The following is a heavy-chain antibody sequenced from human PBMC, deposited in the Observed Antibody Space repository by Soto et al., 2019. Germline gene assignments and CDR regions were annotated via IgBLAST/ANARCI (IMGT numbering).Heavy chain of an antibody. Sequence: QITLKESGPTLVKPTQTLTLPCTFSGFSLSTSGVAVGWIRQPPGKALEWLALIYWDDDKRYSPSLKSRLTITKDTSKNPVVLIMTNMDPVDTATYYCAHTRPGWYYFDYWGQGTLVTVSS. CDR3: AHTRPGWYYFDY. CDR2: IYWDDDK. J-gene: IGHJ4*02. D-gene: IGHD6-19*01. CDR1: GFSLSTSGVA. V-gene: IGHV2-5*02.